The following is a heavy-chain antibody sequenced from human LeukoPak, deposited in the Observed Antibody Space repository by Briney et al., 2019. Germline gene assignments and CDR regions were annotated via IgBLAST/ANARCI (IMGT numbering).Heavy chain of an antibody. CDR1: GFTFSSYG. CDR3: AKGRPHYYDSSGYYYFDY. Sequence: PGGSLRLSCAASGFTFSSYGMHWVRQAPGKGLEWVAVIWYDGSNKYYADSVKGRFTISRDNSKNTLYLQMNSLRAEDTAVYYCAKGRPHYYDSSGYYYFDYWGQGTLVTVSS. J-gene: IGHJ4*02. CDR2: IWYDGSNK. V-gene: IGHV3-33*06. D-gene: IGHD3-22*01.